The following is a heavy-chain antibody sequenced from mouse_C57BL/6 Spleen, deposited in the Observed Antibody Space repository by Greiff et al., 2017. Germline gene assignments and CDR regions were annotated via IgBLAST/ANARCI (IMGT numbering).Heavy chain of an antibody. V-gene: IGHV5-4*01. CDR3: ARDLDIYYVDYAKDY. D-gene: IGHD1-1*01. CDR1: GFTFSSYA. Sequence: EVMLVESGGGLVKPGGSLKLSCAASGFTFSSYAMSWVRQTPEKRLEWVATISDGGSYTYYPDNVKGRFTISRDNAKNNLYLQMSHLKSEDTTMYYCARDLDIYYVDYAKDYWGQGTSVTVSS. J-gene: IGHJ4*01. CDR2: ISDGGSYT.